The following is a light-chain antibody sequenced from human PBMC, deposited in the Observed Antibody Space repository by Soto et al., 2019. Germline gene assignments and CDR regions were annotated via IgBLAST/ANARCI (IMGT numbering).Light chain of an antibody. Sequence: DIQMTQSPSTLSASVGDRVTITCRASQSVSSWLAWYQQKPGKAPNLLIYKASSLESGVPSRFSGSGSGTEFTVTISSLQPDDFATYYCQQYNTYWMFGQGTKVEIK. CDR3: QQYNTYWM. CDR1: QSVSSW. J-gene: IGKJ1*01. V-gene: IGKV1-5*03. CDR2: KAS.